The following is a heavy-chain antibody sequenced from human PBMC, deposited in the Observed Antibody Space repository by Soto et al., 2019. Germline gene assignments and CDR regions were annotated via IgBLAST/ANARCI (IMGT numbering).Heavy chain of an antibody. CDR3: ARSSGGNFGIIIEGSNWFDP. J-gene: IGHJ5*02. D-gene: IGHD3-3*01. CDR1: GYTFTSYY. V-gene: IGHV1-46*01. CDR2: INPSGGST. Sequence: GASVKVSCKASGYTFTSYYMHWVRQAPGQGLEWMGIINPSGGSTKYAQKFQGRVTMTRDTSRSTVYMELRSLRSDDTAIYYCARSSGGNFGIIIEGSNWFDPWGQGTLVPVSS.